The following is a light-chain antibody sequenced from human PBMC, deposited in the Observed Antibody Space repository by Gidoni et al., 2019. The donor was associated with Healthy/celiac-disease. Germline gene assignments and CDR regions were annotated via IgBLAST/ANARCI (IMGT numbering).Light chain of an antibody. CDR1: QSVSSN. V-gene: IGKV3-15*01. CDR3: QHYNNWPPMYT. Sequence: EIVMTQSPATLSASPGERATLSCRASQSVSSNLAWYQQKPGQAPRLLIYGASTRATGIPARFSGSVSGTEFTLTISSLQSEDFAVYYCQHYNNWPPMYTFGQGTKLEIK. J-gene: IGKJ2*01. CDR2: GAS.